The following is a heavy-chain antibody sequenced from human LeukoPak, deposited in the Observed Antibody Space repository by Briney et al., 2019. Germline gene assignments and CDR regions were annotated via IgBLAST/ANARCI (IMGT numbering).Heavy chain of an antibody. CDR1: GFTLSSYW. Sequence: PGGSLRLSCAASGFTLSSYWMHWVRQAPGKGLVWVSRINSDGSSTSYADSVKGRFTISRDNAKNTLYLQMNSLRAEDTAVYYCARARSISYCSSTSCYSPYGMDVWGQGTTVTVSS. CDR2: INSDGSST. J-gene: IGHJ6*02. CDR3: ARARSISYCSSTSCYSPYGMDV. D-gene: IGHD2-2*02. V-gene: IGHV3-74*01.